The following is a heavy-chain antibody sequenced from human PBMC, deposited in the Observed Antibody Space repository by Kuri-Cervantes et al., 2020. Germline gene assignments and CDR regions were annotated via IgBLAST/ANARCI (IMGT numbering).Heavy chain of an antibody. CDR2: IFYSGST. D-gene: IGHD1-26*01. CDR3: ASSTGSGTFDY. J-gene: IGHJ4*02. Sequence: GSLRLSCTVSGASISSSSYYWGWVRQPPGKGLEWIGSIFYSGSTYYNPSLKSRVTISVDTSKNQFSLKLTSVTAADTAVYYCASSTGSGTFDYWGQGTLVTVSS. CDR1: GASISSSSYY. V-gene: IGHV4-39*01.